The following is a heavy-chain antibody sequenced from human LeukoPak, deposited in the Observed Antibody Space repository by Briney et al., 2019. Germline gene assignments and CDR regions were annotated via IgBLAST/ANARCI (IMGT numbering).Heavy chain of an antibody. D-gene: IGHD3-22*01. V-gene: IGHV3-15*01. CDR1: GFTFSNAW. CDR3: TTVYYYDSD. CDR2: IKSKTDGGTT. Sequence: GGCLRLSCAASGFTFSNAWMSWVRQAPGKGMEWLGRIKSKTDGGTTDYAAPVRGTFTMSRDGSKNTLCLQMSSLTTEDTAVYYCTTVYYYDSDGGQGTLVTVSS. J-gene: IGHJ4*02.